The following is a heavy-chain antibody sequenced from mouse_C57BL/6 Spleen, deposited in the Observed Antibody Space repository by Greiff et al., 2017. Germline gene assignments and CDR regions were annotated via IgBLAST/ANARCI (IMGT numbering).Heavy chain of an antibody. J-gene: IGHJ4*01. CDR1: GFTFSDYG. Sequence: EVKVVESGGGLVKPGGSLKLSCAASGFTFSDYGMHWVRQAPEKGLEWVAYISSGSSTIYYADTVKGRFTISRDNAKNTLFLQMTSLRSEDTAMYYCARGDYGSSYVGAMDYWGQGTSVTVSS. V-gene: IGHV5-17*01. CDR3: ARGDYGSSYVGAMDY. CDR2: ISSGSSTI. D-gene: IGHD1-1*01.